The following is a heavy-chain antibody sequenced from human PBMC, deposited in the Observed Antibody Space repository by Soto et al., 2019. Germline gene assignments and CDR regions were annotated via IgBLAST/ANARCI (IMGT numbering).Heavy chain of an antibody. D-gene: IGHD3-22*01. Sequence: LSLTCTVSGGSISSGGYYWSWIRQHPGKGLEWIGYIYYSGSTYYNPSLKSRVTISVDTSKNQFSLKLSSVTAADTAVYYCARIQRYDSSGYPYYFDYWGQGTLVTVSS. CDR3: ARIQRYDSSGYPYYFDY. J-gene: IGHJ4*02. CDR1: GGSISSGGYY. V-gene: IGHV4-31*03. CDR2: IYYSGST.